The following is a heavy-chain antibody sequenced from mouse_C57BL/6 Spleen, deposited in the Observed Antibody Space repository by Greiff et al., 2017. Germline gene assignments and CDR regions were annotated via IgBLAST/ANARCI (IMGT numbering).Heavy chain of an antibody. CDR1: GYAFTNYL. J-gene: IGHJ3*01. CDR3: ARDSHY. CDR2: INPGSGGT. Sequence: QVQLQQSGAELVRPGTSVKVSCKASGYAFTNYLIEWVKQRPGQGLEWIGVINPGSGGTNYNEKFKGKATLTADKSSSTAYMQLSSLTSEDSAVYFCARDSHYWGQGTLVTVSA. V-gene: IGHV1-54*01.